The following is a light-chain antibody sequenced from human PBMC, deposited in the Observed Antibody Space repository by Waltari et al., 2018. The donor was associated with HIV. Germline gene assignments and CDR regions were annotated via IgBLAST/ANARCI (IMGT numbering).Light chain of an antibody. J-gene: IGKJ3*01. CDR3: QQSYSTPVFT. Sequence: DIQMTQSPSSLSASVGDRVTITCRASQTISYYLNWYQQKPGKAPKLLIYAASSLQSGVPSRFSGSGSRTDFTLTISSLQPEDFATYYCQQSYSTPVFTFGPGTKVDIK. V-gene: IGKV1-39*01. CDR1: QTISYY. CDR2: AAS.